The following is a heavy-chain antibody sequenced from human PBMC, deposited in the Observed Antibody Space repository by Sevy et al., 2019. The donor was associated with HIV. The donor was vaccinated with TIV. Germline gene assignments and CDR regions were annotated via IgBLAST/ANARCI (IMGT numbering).Heavy chain of an antibody. CDR3: ARDLLGHSSSWLYYYYGMDV. Sequence: GGSLRLSCAASGFTFSSYSMNWVRRAPGKGLEWVSCRSSSSSYIDYADSVKGRFTISGDNAKNSLYLQMNSLRAEDTAVYYCARDLLGHSSSWLYYYYGMDVWGQGTTVTVSS. CDR2: RSSSSSYI. CDR1: GFTFSSYS. J-gene: IGHJ6*02. D-gene: IGHD6-13*01. V-gene: IGHV3-21*01.